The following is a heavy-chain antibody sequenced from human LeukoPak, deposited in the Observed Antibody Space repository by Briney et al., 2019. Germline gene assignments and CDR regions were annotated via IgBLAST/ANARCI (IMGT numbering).Heavy chain of an antibody. J-gene: IGHJ5*02. V-gene: IGHV3-11*01. CDR1: GFTFNDYY. CDR3: AKGLRFLPDWFDP. D-gene: IGHD3-3*01. Sequence: PGGSLRLSCVASGFTFNDYYMSWIRQAPGKGLEWVAYISGNSRNIYYADSVKGRFTISRDNRKKSVFLEMNTLRAEDTAVFYCAKGLRFLPDWFDPWGQGTLVTVSS. CDR2: ISGNSRNI.